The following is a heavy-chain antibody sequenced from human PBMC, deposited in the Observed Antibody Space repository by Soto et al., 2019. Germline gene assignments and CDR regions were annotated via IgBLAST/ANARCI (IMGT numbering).Heavy chain of an antibody. CDR1: GGSISSGGYY. CDR2: IYYSGST. Sequence: SETLSLTCTVSGGSISSGGYYWSWIRQHPGKGLEWIGYIYYSGSTYYNPSLKSRVTISVDTSKNQFFLKLSSVTAADTAVYYCARWRRYDFWSGYQWGTNWLDPWGQGTLVTVSS. V-gene: IGHV4-31*03. CDR3: ARWRRYDFWSGYQWGTNWLDP. J-gene: IGHJ5*02. D-gene: IGHD3-3*01.